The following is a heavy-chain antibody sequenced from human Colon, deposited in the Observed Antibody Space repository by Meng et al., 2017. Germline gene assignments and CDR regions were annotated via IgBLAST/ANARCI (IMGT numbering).Heavy chain of an antibody. CDR2: INHSGST. CDR1: GGSFSGYY. J-gene: IGHJ5*02. Sequence: VQLPAWGAGLFKPSETLSLTCAVYGGSFSGYYWSWIRQPPGKGLEWIGEINHSGSTNYNPSLKSRVTISVDTSKNQFSLKLSSVTAADTAVYYCARRVRGVISWFDPWGQGTLVTVSS. CDR3: ARRVRGVISWFDP. V-gene: IGHV4-34*01. D-gene: IGHD3-10*01.